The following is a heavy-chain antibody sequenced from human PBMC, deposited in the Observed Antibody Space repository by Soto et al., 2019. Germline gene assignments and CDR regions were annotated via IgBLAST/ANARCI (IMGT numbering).Heavy chain of an antibody. J-gene: IGHJ6*02. CDR1: GFTFDDYA. V-gene: IGHV3-9*01. CDR3: AKDRGLLRYFDYYGMDV. Sequence: GGSMRLSCAASGFTFDDYAMHWVRQAPGKGLEWVSGISWNSGSIGYADSVKGRFTISRDNAKNSLYLQMNSLRAEDTALYYCAKDRGLLRYFDYYGMDVWGQGTTVTVSS. CDR2: ISWNSGSI. D-gene: IGHD3-9*01.